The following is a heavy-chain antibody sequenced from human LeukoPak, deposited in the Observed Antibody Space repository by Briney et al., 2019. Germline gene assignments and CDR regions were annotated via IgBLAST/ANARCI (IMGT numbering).Heavy chain of an antibody. V-gene: IGHV4-39*07. CDR2: IYYDGTT. CDR1: GGSIRSGNHY. J-gene: IGHJ5*02. CDR3: ARFNRYGSGNNWFDP. D-gene: IGHD3-10*01. Sequence: SETLSLTCSASGGSIRSGNHYWAWIRQRPGKGLEWIGSIYYDGTTYYNPSLKSRVTISVDTSKNQFSLKLSSVTAADTAVYYCARFNRYGSGNNWFDPWGQGTLVTVSS.